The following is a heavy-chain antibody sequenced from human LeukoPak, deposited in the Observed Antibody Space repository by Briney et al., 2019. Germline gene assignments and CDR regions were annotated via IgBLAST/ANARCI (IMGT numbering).Heavy chain of an antibody. CDR3: ANLEPFFGVVTSYYYGMDV. D-gene: IGHD3-3*01. V-gene: IGHV3-23*01. CDR1: GFTFSSYA. CDR2: ISGSGGST. J-gene: IGHJ6*02. Sequence: GGSLILSCAASGFTFSSYAMSWVRQAPGKGLEWVSAISGSGGSTYYADSVKGRFTISRDNSKNTLYLQMNSLRAEDTAVYYCANLEPFFGVVTSYYYGMDVWGQGTTVTVSS.